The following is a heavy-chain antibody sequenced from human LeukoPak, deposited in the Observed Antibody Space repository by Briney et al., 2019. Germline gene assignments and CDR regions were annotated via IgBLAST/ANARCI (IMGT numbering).Heavy chain of an antibody. CDR3: ARDRQLGDAFDI. Sequence: GASVKVSCKASGYTFTSYAMHWVRQAPGQRLEWMGWINAGNGNTKYSQKFQGRVTITRDTSASTAYMELSSLRSEDTAVYYCARDRQLGDAFDIWGQGTMVTVSS. CDR1: GYTFTSYA. D-gene: IGHD6-13*01. J-gene: IGHJ3*02. V-gene: IGHV1-3*01. CDR2: INAGNGNT.